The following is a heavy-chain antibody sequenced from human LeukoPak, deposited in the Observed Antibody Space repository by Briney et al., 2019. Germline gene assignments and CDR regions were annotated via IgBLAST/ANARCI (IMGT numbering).Heavy chain of an antibody. D-gene: IGHD4-17*01. V-gene: IGHV4-34*08. J-gene: IGHJ4*02. CDR2: TTHDGRT. CDR1: GFTFSSFE. CDR3: APIYGDYSDFDY. Sequence: GSLRLSCGASGFTFSSFEMNWVRQAPGKGLEWIGETTHDGRTNYSPSLRGRATISKDTSKSQFSLRLNSVTVADTAVYYCAPIYGDYSDFDYWGQGTLVTVSS.